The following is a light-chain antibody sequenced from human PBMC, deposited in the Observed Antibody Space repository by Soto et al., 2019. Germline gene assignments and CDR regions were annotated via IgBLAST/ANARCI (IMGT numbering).Light chain of an antibody. CDR1: QSVSNSF. V-gene: IGKV3-20*01. CDR2: GAS. CDR3: QQYGSSPPT. Sequence: EIVLTQSPGTLSLSTGERATLSCRASQSVSNSFLAWYQQNPGQAPRLLISGASSRATGIPDRFSGSGSGTHFTLTISRLEPEDFAVYYCQQYGSSPPTFGQGTKVDIK. J-gene: IGKJ1*01.